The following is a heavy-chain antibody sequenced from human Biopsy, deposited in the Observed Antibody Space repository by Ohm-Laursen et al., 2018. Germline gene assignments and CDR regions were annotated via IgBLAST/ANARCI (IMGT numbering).Heavy chain of an antibody. CDR2: ISGFTANT. CDR1: GYTFTTYG. V-gene: IGHV1-18*01. CDR3: ARSLSAIRVYVFDI. D-gene: IGHD6-13*01. J-gene: IGHJ3*02. Sequence: GASVKVSCKASGYTFTTYGITWVRQAPGQGLEGMGWISGFTANTNYAQKFQGRVTMPADTSTSTAYMELRSLRSDDTAVYFCARSLSAIRVYVFDIGGQGTMVTVSS.